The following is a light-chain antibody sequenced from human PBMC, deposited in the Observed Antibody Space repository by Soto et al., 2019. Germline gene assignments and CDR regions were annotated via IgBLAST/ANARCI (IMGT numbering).Light chain of an antibody. V-gene: IGKV3-15*01. Sequence: EIVLRQSPSTLSSFPGDRXTXXFRSSHSVSTNLAWFQHKPGQAPRLLIYGASTRATGIPARFSGSGSGTEFTLTISSLQSEDFAVYYCQQFNEWPSFGGGTKVDIK. J-gene: IGKJ4*01. CDR1: HSVSTN. CDR3: QQFNEWPS. CDR2: GAS.